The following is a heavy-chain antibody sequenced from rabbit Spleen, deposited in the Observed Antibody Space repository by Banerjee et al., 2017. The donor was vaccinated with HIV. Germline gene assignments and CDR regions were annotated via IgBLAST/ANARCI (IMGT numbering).Heavy chain of an antibody. V-gene: IGHV1S45*01. D-gene: IGHD8-1*01. CDR1: GVSFSISSY. CDR3: ARDTGSSFSSYGMDL. J-gene: IGHJ6*01. CDR2: IDAGSSAFT. Sequence: QEQLVESGGDLVKPGASLTLTCTASGVSFSISSYMCWVRQAPGKGLEWIACIDAGSSAFTYFATWAKGRFTCSKTSSTTVTLQMTSLTVADTATYFCARDTGSSFSSYGMDLWGQGTLVTVS.